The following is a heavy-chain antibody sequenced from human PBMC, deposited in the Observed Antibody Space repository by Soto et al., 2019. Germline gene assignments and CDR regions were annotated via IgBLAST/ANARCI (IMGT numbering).Heavy chain of an antibody. J-gene: IGHJ4*02. Sequence: EVQLVESGGRLVQPGGSLRLSCAASGFTFSSYSLNWVRQAPGKGLEWVSYITSSGTTVYYADSVRGRFTISRDNAKNSLYLQMNSLRDDDTAVYYCARGSSNWAYYFDFWGQGTLVTVSS. V-gene: IGHV3-48*02. CDR2: ITSSGTTV. D-gene: IGHD6-13*01. CDR3: ARGSSNWAYYFDF. CDR1: GFTFSSYS.